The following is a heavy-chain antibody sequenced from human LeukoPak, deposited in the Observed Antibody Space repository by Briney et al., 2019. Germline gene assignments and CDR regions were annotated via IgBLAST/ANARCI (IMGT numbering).Heavy chain of an antibody. Sequence: GGSLRLSCAASGFTFSNFWMSWVRQAPGQGLEWVANINQDGSVKNSVDSVKGRFTISRDNAKNSLYLQMNSLKAEDTAVYYCARVAQRREGIGAFDIWGQGTMVTVSS. CDR1: GFTFSNFW. D-gene: IGHD6-13*01. V-gene: IGHV3-7*01. J-gene: IGHJ3*02. CDR2: INQDGSVK. CDR3: ARVAQRREGIGAFDI.